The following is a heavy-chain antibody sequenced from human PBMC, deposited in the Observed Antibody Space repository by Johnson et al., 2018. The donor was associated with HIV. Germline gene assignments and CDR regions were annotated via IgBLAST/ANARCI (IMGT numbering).Heavy chain of an antibody. CDR2: ISYDGSNK. V-gene: IGHV3-30*04. J-gene: IGHJ3*02. Sequence: QVQLVESGGGVVQPGRSLRLSCAASGFTFSSYAMHWVRQAPGKGLEWVAVISYDGSNKYYADSVKGRFTISRDNSKNTLYLQMNSLRAEDTAVYYCARSLPDPHPGWELRAVYAFDIWGQGTMVTVSS. CDR3: ARSLPDPHPGWELRAVYAFDI. D-gene: IGHD1-26*01. CDR1: GFTFSSYA.